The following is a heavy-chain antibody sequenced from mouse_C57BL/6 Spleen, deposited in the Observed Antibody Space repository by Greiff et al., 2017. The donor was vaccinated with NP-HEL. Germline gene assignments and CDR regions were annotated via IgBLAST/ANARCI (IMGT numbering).Heavy chain of an antibody. V-gene: IGHV5-4*01. J-gene: IGHJ4*01. D-gene: IGHD4-1*01. CDR1: GFTFSSYA. Sequence: EVKVVESGGGLVKPGGSLKLSCAASGFTFSSYAMSWVRQTPEKRLEWVATISDGGSYTYYPDNVKGRFTISRDNAKNNLYLQMSHLKSEDTAMYYCARDRNWEDYAMDYWGQGTSVTVSS. CDR3: ARDRNWEDYAMDY. CDR2: ISDGGSYT.